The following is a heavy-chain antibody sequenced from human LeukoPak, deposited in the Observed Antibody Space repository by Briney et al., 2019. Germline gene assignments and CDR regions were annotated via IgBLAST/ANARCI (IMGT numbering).Heavy chain of an antibody. Sequence: SETLFLTCAVSGGSFSGYFWSWIRQTPGKGLEWIGEINHGGNTNYNPSLKSRVTISLDTSENQVSLKLSSVTAADTAVYYCARSPLSSGDYRFAHWGQGTLVTVSS. CDR2: INHGGNT. V-gene: IGHV4-34*01. CDR3: ARSPLSSGDYRFAH. J-gene: IGHJ4*02. CDR1: GGSFSGYF. D-gene: IGHD4-17*01.